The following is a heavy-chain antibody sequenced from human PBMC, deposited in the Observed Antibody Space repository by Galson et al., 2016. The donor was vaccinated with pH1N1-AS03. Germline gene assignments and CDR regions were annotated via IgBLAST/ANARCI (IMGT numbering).Heavy chain of an antibody. D-gene: IGHD6-13*01. V-gene: IGHV1-3*04. Sequence: SVKVSCKASGYTFSSYAMHWVRQAPGQRLEWMGWINTDNGNTKYSQKFQGRVTTTRDTSASTAYMELNSLSSEDTAVYYCARVSAAAWFDPWGQGTLVTVSS. J-gene: IGHJ5*02. CDR1: GYTFSSYA. CDR3: ARVSAAAWFDP. CDR2: INTDNGNT.